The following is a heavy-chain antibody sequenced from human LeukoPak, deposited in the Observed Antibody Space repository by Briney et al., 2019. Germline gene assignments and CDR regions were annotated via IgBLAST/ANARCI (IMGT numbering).Heavy chain of an antibody. J-gene: IGHJ4*02. CDR3: ARQSDYAFL. D-gene: IGHD4-17*01. V-gene: IGHV5-51*01. Sequence: GESLKISCKASGYNFNTSWIGWVRQMPGKGLEWMGIIYPGDSDTRYSPSFQGQVTISADKSISTAYLQWSSLKASDTAMYYCARQSDYAFLWGQGTLVTVSS. CDR1: GYNFNTSW. CDR2: IYPGDSDT.